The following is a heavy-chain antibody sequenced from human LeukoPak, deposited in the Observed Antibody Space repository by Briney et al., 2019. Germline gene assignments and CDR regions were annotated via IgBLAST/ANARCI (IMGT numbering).Heavy chain of an antibody. V-gene: IGHV6-1*01. CDR1: GDSVSTNSVA. J-gene: IGHJ4*02. CDR3: AREAETTRFDY. Sequence: SQTLSLTCAISGDSVSTNSVAWNWIRQSPSRGFEWLGRTSYRSKWYNDYAVSVKSRITITPDTSKNQFSLQLNSVTPEDTAVYYCAREAETTRFDYWGQGTLVTVSS. CDR2: TSYRSKWYN. D-gene: IGHD4-11*01.